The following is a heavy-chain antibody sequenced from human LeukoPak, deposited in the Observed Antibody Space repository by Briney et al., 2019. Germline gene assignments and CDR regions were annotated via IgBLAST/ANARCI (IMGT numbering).Heavy chain of an antibody. D-gene: IGHD4-17*01. CDR3: ASGARNYYYGMDV. CDR2: IYYSGST. Sequence: SETLSLTCTVSGGSISSYYWSWIRQPPGKGLEWIGYIYYSGSTNYNPSLKSRVTISVATSKNQFSLQLSSVTAADTAVYYCASGARNYYYGMDVWGQGTTVTVSS. J-gene: IGHJ6*02. V-gene: IGHV4-59*01. CDR1: GGSISSYY.